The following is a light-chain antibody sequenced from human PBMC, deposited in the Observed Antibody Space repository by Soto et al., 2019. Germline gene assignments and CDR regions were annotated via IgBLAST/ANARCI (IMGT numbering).Light chain of an antibody. CDR3: SSYTSSSTVV. CDR2: EVS. V-gene: IGLV2-14*01. Sequence: QSALTQPASVSGSPGQSITISCTGTISDVGGYNYVSWYQQHPGKAPKFMIYEVSNRPSGVSNRFSGSKSGNTASLTISGLQAEDEADYYCSSYTSSSTVVFGGGTNLTVL. CDR1: ISDVGGYNY. J-gene: IGLJ2*01.